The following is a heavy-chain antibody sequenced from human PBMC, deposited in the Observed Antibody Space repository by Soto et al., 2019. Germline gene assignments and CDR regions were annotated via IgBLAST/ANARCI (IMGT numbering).Heavy chain of an antibody. V-gene: IGHV3-30-3*01. Sequence: GGSLRLSCAASGFTFSSYAMHWVRQAPGKGLEWVAVISYDGSNKYYADSVKGRFTISRDNSKNTLYLQMNSLRAEDTAVYYCARDLDFPIAYYYYYGMDVWGQGTTVTVSS. J-gene: IGHJ6*02. D-gene: IGHD3-3*01. CDR1: GFTFSSYA. CDR2: ISYDGSNK. CDR3: ARDLDFPIAYYYYYGMDV.